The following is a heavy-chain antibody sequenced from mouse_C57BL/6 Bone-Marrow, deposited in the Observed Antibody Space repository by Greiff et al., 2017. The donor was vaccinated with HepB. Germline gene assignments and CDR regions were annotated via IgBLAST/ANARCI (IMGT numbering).Heavy chain of an antibody. CDR1: GYTFTSYW. D-gene: IGHD1-1*02. Sequence: VKLQQSGAELVKPGASVKMSCKASGYTFTSYWITWVKQRPGQGLEWIGDIYPGSGSTNYNEKVKSKATLTVDTSSSTAYMPLSSLTSEYSAVYYCASGGYPYYAMDYGGQGTSVTVSS. V-gene: IGHV1-55*01. CDR2: IYPGSGST. CDR3: ASGGYPYYAMDY. J-gene: IGHJ4*01.